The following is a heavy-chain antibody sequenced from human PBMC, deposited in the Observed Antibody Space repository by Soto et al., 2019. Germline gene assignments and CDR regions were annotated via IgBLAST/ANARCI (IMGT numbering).Heavy chain of an antibody. CDR2: IYHSGST. J-gene: IGHJ4*02. V-gene: IGHV4-4*02. D-gene: IGHD6-13*01. CDR3: ASSSRSWSLWVDY. Sequence: PAETLSLTCAVSGGAISSSNCLIVVRDPPGKVLEWSGEIYHSGSTNYNPSLKSRVTISVDKSKNQFSLKLSSVTAADTAVYYFASSSRSWSLWVDYWGQGTLVTVSS. CDR1: GGAISSSNC.